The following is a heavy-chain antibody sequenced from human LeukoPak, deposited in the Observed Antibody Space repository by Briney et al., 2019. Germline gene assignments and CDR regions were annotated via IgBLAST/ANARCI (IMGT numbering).Heavy chain of an antibody. CDR2: IYYSGST. CDR1: GGSISSSSYY. J-gene: IGHJ6*03. V-gene: IGHV4-39*01. Sequence: SETLSLTCSVSGGSISSSSYYWVWIRQPPGKGVEWIGSIYYSGSTYYNPSLKSRVTISVDMSKNQFSLNLNSVTAADTAVYYCARHPYYYYYMDVWGKGTTVTVSS. CDR3: ARHPYYYYYMDV.